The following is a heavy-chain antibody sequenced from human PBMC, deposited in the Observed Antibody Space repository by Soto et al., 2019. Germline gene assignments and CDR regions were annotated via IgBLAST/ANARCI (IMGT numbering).Heavy chain of an antibody. Sequence: ASVKVSCKASGGTFSSYAISWVRQAPGQGLEWMGGIIPIFGTANYAQKFQGRVTITADESTSTAYMELSSLRSEDTAVYYCARGGSLAEYFDYWGQGTLVTSPQ. J-gene: IGHJ4*02. CDR1: GGTFSSYA. V-gene: IGHV1-69*13. CDR2: IIPIFGTA. D-gene: IGHD1-26*01. CDR3: ARGGSLAEYFDY.